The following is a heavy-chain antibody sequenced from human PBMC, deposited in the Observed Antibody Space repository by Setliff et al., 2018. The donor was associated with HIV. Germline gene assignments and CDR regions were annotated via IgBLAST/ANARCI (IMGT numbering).Heavy chain of an antibody. J-gene: IGHJ4*02. CDR1: GYALTSYS. V-gene: IGHV1-2*06. Sequence: VASVKVSCKASGYALTSYSLTWVRQAPGQGLEWMGRINPNGGGTNYAQKFQGRVTMTRDTSISTAYMELSRMRSDGTAVYYCARVQTSPVLASSGYYSKGDGDYWGQGTLVTVSS. D-gene: IGHD3-22*01. CDR2: INPNGGGT. CDR3: ARVQTSPVLASSGYYSKGDGDY.